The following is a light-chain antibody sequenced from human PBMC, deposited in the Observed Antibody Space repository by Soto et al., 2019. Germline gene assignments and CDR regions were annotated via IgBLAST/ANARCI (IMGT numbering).Light chain of an antibody. V-gene: IGLV2-11*01. Sequence: QSALTQPRSVSGSPGQSVAISCTGTGSDVSGYNYVSWYQQYPDKAPKVIIYDVTKRPAGVPDRFSGSKSGNTASLTISGLQTDDEADYYCCSYAGSYTYVFGTGTKLTVL. CDR3: CSYAGSYTYV. CDR1: GSDVSGYNY. CDR2: DVT. J-gene: IGLJ1*01.